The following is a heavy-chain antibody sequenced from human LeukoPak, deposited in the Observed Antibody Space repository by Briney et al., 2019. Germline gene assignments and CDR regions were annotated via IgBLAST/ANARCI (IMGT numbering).Heavy chain of an antibody. Sequence: GGSLRLSCAASGFTFSIYAMSWVRQAPGKGLEWVSGISGSGGSTYYVDSVKGRFTISRDNSRNTLYLQMNSLRGEDTAVYYCARVLGYYYDSRGHDYWGQGTLVTVSS. CDR1: GFTFSIYA. CDR2: ISGSGGST. J-gene: IGHJ4*02. D-gene: IGHD3-22*01. CDR3: ARVLGYYYDSRGHDY. V-gene: IGHV3-23*01.